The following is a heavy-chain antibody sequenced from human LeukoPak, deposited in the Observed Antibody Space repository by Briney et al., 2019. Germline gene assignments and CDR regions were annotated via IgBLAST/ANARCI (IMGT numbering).Heavy chain of an antibody. Sequence: SETLSLTCNVSGGSISSGSYYWGWIRQPPGKGLEWIGHIYASGRADYSPSLKSRVTISVDTSKNQFSLKLSSVTAADTAVYYCARRRYGYCSSTSCYVRSGYFDYWGQGTLVTVSS. CDR2: IYASGRA. D-gene: IGHD2-2*03. CDR3: ARRRYGYCSSTSCYVRSGYFDY. V-gene: IGHV4-39*07. J-gene: IGHJ4*02. CDR1: GGSISSGSYY.